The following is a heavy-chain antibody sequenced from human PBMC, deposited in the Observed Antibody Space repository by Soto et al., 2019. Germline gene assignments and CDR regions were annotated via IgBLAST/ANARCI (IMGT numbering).Heavy chain of an antibody. V-gene: IGHV4-31*03. Sequence: LSLTCTVSGGSISSGGYYWSWIRQHPGKGLEWIGYIYYSGSTYYNPSLKSRVTISVDTSKNQFSLKLSSVTVADTAVYYCARSSYYYDSSGYYSNFDYWGQGTLVTVSS. J-gene: IGHJ4*02. CDR3: ARSSYYYDSSGYYSNFDY. CDR2: IYYSGST. CDR1: GGSISSGGYY. D-gene: IGHD3-22*01.